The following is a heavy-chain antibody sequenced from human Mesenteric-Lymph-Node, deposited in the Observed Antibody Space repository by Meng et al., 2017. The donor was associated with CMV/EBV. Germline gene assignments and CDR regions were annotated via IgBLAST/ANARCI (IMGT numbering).Heavy chain of an antibody. J-gene: IGHJ4*02. D-gene: IGHD2/OR15-2a*01. CDR2: IYGTGIT. V-gene: IGHV4-61*08. Sequence: QVQVQESGPGLVKPSEPPSLTCIVSGVSVTSGAYHWSWIRQSPGKGLEWIGYIYGTGITIYNPSLKSRVTILLETSKNQFSLKLNSVTTADTAVYYCAKSRSSTPGIVDDWGQGTLVTVSS. CDR1: GVSVTSGAYH. CDR3: AKSRSSTPGIVDD.